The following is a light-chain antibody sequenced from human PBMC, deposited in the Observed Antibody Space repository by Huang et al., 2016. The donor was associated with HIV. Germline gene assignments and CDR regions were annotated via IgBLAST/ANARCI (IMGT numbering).Light chain of an antibody. CDR2: KAS. J-gene: IGKJ1*01. Sequence: DIQMTQSPSTLSASVGDRVTITCRASQSISSWLAWYQKKPGKAPNLLIYKASSLQSGVPSRFSGSGSGTEFPLTINSLQPDDFATYYCQQYKNYWTFGQGTKVEIK. CDR3: QQYKNYWT. CDR1: QSISSW. V-gene: IGKV1-5*03.